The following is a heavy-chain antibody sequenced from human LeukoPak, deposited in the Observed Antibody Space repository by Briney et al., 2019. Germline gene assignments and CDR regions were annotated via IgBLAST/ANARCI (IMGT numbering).Heavy chain of an antibody. CDR3: ASLPYSSSWFGY. J-gene: IGHJ5*01. V-gene: IGHV4-61*02. CDR2: IYTSGST. Sequence: SQTLSLTCTVSGGSISSGSYYWSWIRQPAGKGLEWIGRIYTSGSTNYNPSLKSRVTISVDTSKNQFSLKLSSVTAADTAVYYCASLPYSSSWFGYWGQGTLVTVSS. D-gene: IGHD6-13*01. CDR1: GGSISSGSYY.